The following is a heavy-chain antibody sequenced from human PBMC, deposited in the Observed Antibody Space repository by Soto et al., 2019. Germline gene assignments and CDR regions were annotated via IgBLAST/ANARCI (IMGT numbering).Heavy chain of an antibody. CDR1: GFTFSSYA. V-gene: IGHV3-74*01. CDR3: ARETSSGWYSYFDY. Sequence: LRLSCAASGFTFSSYAMNWVRQAPGKGLEWVSRISSNGGSTNYADSVKGRFTISRDNAKNTLYLQMNSLRAEDTAVYYCARETSSGWYSYFDYWGQGILVTVSS. D-gene: IGHD6-19*01. CDR2: ISSNGGST. J-gene: IGHJ4*02.